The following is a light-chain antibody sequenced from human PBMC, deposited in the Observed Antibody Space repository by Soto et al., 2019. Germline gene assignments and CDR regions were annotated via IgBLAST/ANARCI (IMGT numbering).Light chain of an antibody. CDR2: VAS. V-gene: IGKV3-20*01. CDR1: QSVSSSY. J-gene: IGKJ1*01. Sequence: EIALTQSPGTLSLSPGERATLTCTASQSVSSSYLAWYQQKPGQAPRLLIYVASRRATGIPDRFSGSGSGTDFTLTISRLEPEDFAVYYCQQYATSPWTFGQGTRVDFK. CDR3: QQYATSPWT.